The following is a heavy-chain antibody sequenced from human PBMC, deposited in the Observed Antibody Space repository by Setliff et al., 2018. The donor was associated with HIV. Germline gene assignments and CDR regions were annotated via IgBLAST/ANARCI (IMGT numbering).Heavy chain of an antibody. J-gene: IGHJ4*02. CDR2: IYPGDSDT. CDR1: GYSFASYW. V-gene: IGHV5-51*01. CDR3: ARDILTYYYDRGGNGGLDY. D-gene: IGHD3-22*01. Sequence: PGESLKISCKGSGYSFASYWIGWVRQMPGKGLEWMGIIYPGDSDTRYSPSFQGQVTMSADKSTSTAHLQWSSLKASDTAMYYCARDILTYYYDRGGNGGLDYWGQGTLVTVSS.